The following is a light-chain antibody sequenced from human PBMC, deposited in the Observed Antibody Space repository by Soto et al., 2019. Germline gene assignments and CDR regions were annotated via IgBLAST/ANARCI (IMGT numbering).Light chain of an antibody. J-gene: IGKJ2*03. CDR3: QLYGSSPPMYS. V-gene: IGKV3-20*01. CDR1: QSVSSRY. CDR2: DAS. Sequence: EIVLTQSPGTLSLSPGERATLSCRANQSVSSRYLAWYQQKPGQAPRLLVYDASTRATGIPDRFSGSGSGTDFTLTISRLEPEDFAVYYCQLYGSSPPMYSFGQGTKLEIK.